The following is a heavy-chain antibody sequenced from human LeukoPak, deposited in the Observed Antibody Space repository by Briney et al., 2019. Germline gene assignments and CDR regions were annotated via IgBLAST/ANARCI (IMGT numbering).Heavy chain of an antibody. D-gene: IGHD6-13*01. Sequence: GGSLRLSCAASGFTFSSYSMNWVRQAPGKGLQWVANIKRDGSEKYYMDSVKGRFTISRDNAKNSLYLQMNSLTADDTAVYYCARPPNIAAAGQDWGRGTLVTVSS. CDR3: ARPPNIAAAGQD. CDR1: GFTFSSYS. V-gene: IGHV3-7*01. J-gene: IGHJ1*01. CDR2: IKRDGSEK.